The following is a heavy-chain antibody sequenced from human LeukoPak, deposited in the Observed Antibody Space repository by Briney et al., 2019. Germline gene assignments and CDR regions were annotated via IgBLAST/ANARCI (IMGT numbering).Heavy chain of an antibody. CDR3: AKDSIPDGYNSLDY. D-gene: IGHD5-24*01. CDR2: IYSHGGST. Sequence: GGSLRLSCEASGFNFGGFAMNWVRQAPGKGLEWVSLIYSHGGSTFYADSVKGRLTISRDNSKNTLYLQMNSLRVEDTAIYYCAKDSIPDGYNSLDYWGQGTLVTVSS. CDR1: GFNFGGFA. V-gene: IGHV3-23*01. J-gene: IGHJ4*02.